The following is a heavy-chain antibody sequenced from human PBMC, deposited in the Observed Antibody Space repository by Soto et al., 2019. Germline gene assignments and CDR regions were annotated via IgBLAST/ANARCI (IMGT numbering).Heavy chain of an antibody. V-gene: IGHV1-8*01. J-gene: IGHJ6*03. CDR1: GYTFTSYD. CDR3: ARGPGSWYYYYMDV. Sequence: QVQLVQSGAEVKKPGASVKVSCKASGYTFTSYDINWVREATGQGLEWMGWMNPNSGNTGYAQKLQGRVTMTRNTSISTAYMELSSLRSEDTAVYYCARGPGSWYYYYMDVWGKGTTVTVSS. D-gene: IGHD6-13*01. CDR2: MNPNSGNT.